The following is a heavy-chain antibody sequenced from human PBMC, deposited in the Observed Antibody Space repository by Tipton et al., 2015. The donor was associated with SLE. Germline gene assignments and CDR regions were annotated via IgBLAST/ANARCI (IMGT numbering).Heavy chain of an antibody. CDR1: GYSFTSYW. J-gene: IGHJ3*02. CDR2: IYPGDSDT. Sequence: QSGAEVKKPGESLKISCKGSGYSFTSYWIGWVRQMPGKGLEWMGIIYPGDSDTRYSPSFQGQVTISADKSISTAYLQWSSLKASDTAMYYCARRGSSGYYSFDAFDIWGQGTMVTVSS. D-gene: IGHD3-22*01. CDR3: ARRGSSGYYSFDAFDI. V-gene: IGHV5-51*03.